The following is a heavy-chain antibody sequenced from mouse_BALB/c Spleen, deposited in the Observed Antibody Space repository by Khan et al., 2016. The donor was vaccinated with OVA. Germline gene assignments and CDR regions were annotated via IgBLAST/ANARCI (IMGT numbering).Heavy chain of an antibody. Sequence: EVELVESGGGLVKPGGSLKLSCAASGFTFSSFTMSWVRQTPEKRLEWVASISSGGDNTYYPDSVKGRFTISRDNAKNNLYLQMSSLRSEDTALYYCARSNHGPFPYWGQGTLVTVSA. CDR2: ISSGGDNT. CDR3: ARSNHGPFPY. J-gene: IGHJ3*01. CDR1: GFTFSSFT. V-gene: IGHV5-9*03. D-gene: IGHD1-1*02.